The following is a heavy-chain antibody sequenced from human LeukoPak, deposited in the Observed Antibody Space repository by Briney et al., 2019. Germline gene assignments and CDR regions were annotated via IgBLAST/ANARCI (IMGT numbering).Heavy chain of an antibody. D-gene: IGHD2-15*01. CDR3: ARVFRYCSGGSCYSGVEY. CDR1: GGSISSGSYY. V-gene: IGHV4-61*02. J-gene: IGHJ4*02. Sequence: KPSETLSLTCTVSGGSISSGSYYWSWIRQPAGKGLEWIGRIYTSGSTNYNPSLKSRVTISVDTSKNQFSLKLSSVTAADTAVYYCARVFRYCSGGSCYSGVEYWGQGTLVTVSS. CDR2: IYTSGST.